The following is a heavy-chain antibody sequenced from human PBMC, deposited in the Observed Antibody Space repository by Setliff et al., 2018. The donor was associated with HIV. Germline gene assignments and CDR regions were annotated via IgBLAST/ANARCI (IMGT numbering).Heavy chain of an antibody. D-gene: IGHD3-22*01. CDR3: ASRPYSYDYSGRVFDF. CDR1: GGSINRISYY. Sequence: PSETLSLTCTVSGGSINRISYYWGWIRQAPGRGLEWIGSIYNSGSTYYNPSLKSRIIISSDTSKNQISLRLTSVTAADTAVYYCASRPYSYDYSGRVFDFWGQGALVTVSS. V-gene: IGHV4-39*01. J-gene: IGHJ4*02. CDR2: IYNSGST.